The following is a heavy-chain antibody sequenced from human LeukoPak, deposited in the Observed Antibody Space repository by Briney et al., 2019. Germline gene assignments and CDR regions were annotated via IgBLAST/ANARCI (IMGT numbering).Heavy chain of an antibody. CDR3: ARNQMTTVTGFYYYGMDV. CDR1: GGSISSSNW. CDR2: IFHSGST. V-gene: IGHV4-4*02. D-gene: IGHD4-17*01. Sequence: PSETLSLTCAVSGGSISSSNWWSWVRPPPGKGLEWIGEIFHSGSTNYNPSLQSRVTISVDESMNQFSLKLSSVTAADTAVYYCARNQMTTVTGFYYYGMDVWGKGTTVTVSS. J-gene: IGHJ6*04.